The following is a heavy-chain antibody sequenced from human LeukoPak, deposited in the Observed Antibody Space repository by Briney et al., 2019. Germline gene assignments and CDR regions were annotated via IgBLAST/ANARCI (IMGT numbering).Heavy chain of an antibody. CDR1: GGSISNYY. Sequence: ASETLSLTCTVSGGSISNYYWSWIRQPAGRGLEWIGRIYTSGSTNYNPSLKSRVTISVDTSKNQFSLNLSSVTAADTAVYYCTRGSIAYYYMDVWGKGTTVTISS. CDR2: IYTSGST. V-gene: IGHV4-4*07. CDR3: TRGSIAYYYMDV. J-gene: IGHJ6*03. D-gene: IGHD3-22*01.